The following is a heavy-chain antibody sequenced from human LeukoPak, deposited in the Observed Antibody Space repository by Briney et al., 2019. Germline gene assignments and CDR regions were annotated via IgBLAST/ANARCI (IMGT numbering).Heavy chain of an antibody. CDR2: TQFDGSET. CDR1: GFTFSSSS. V-gene: IGHV3-30*02. D-gene: IGHD5-24*01. Sequence: GGSLRLSCAASGFTFSSSSMNWVRQAPGKGLEWVAFTQFDGSETYYADSVKGRFTISRDSSKNTLYLQMNSLRAEDTAVYYCAKDEVEMATIPYWGQGTLVTVSS. J-gene: IGHJ4*02. CDR3: AKDEVEMATIPY.